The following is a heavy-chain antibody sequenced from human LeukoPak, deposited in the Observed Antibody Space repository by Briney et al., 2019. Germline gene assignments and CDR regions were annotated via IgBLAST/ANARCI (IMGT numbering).Heavy chain of an antibody. J-gene: IGHJ6*03. V-gene: IGHV3-30*02. D-gene: IGHD2-15*01. CDR1: GFTFSSYA. CDR3: AKNGDRGAYCSGGSCYPYYYNMDV. CDR2: IRYDGSNK. Sequence: GGSLRLSCAASGFTFSSYAMHWVRQAPGKGLEWVAFIRYDGSNKYYADSVKGRFTISRDNSKNTLYLQMNSLRAEDTAIYYCAKNGDRGAYCSGGSCYPYYYNMDVWGKGTTVTISS.